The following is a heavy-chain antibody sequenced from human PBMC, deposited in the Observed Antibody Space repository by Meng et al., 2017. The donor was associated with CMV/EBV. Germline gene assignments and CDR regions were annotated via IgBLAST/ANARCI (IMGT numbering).Heavy chain of an antibody. D-gene: IGHD3-22*01. CDR3: ARYYYDSSGYFDY. CDR2: IYYSGST. CDR1: GGSISSSSYY. J-gene: IGHJ4*02. V-gene: IGHV4-39*07. Sequence: QLQLQESGPGLVKPSETLSLTCTVSGGSISSSSYYWCWIRQPPGKGLEWIGSIYYSGSTYYNPSLKSRVTISVDTSKNQFSLKLSSVTAADTAVYYCARYYYDSSGYFDYWGQGTLVTVSS.